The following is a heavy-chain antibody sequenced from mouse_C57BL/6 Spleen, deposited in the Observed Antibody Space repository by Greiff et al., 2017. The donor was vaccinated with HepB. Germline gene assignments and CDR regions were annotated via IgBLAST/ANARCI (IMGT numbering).Heavy chain of an antibody. Sequence: EVQLKESGPGLVKPSQSLSLTCSVTGYSITSGYYWNWIRQFPGNKLEWMGYISYDGSNNYNPSLKNRISITRDTSKNQFFLKLNSVTTEDTATYYCARDGETWFAYWGQGTLVTVSA. J-gene: IGHJ3*01. CDR3: ARDGETWFAY. CDR2: ISYDGSN. V-gene: IGHV3-6*01. CDR1: GYSITSGYY.